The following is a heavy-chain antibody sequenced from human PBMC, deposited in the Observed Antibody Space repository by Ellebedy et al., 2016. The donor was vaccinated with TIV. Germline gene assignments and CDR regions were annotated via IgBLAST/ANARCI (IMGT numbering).Heavy chain of an antibody. CDR2: IRQEGDEI. Sequence: PGGSLRLSCAASGFNFRSYWMTWVRQAPGKGLEWVAKIRQEGDEIYYVESVKGRFTISRDNAKNSMFIQMHSLRVEDTAVYYCARRASYGDYAVQVNPWFDPWGQGTLVTVSS. V-gene: IGHV3-7*01. D-gene: IGHD4-17*01. CDR1: GFNFRSYW. J-gene: IGHJ5*02. CDR3: ARRASYGDYAVQVNPWFDP.